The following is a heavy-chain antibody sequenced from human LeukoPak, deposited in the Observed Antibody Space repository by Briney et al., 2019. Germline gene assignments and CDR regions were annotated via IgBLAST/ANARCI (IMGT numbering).Heavy chain of an antibody. D-gene: IGHD5-12*01. CDR1: GFTFSSYG. Sequence: GGSLRLSCAASGFTFSSYGMHWVRQAPGKGLEWVAVISYDGSNKYYADSVKGRFTISRDNSKNTLYLQMNSLRAEDTAVYYCARDTGYSGYEGNAFDIWGQGTMVTVSS. CDR2: ISYDGSNK. V-gene: IGHV3-30*03. J-gene: IGHJ3*02. CDR3: ARDTGYSGYEGNAFDI.